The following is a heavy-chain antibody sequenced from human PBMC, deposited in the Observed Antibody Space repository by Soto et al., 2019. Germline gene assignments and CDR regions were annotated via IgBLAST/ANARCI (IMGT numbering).Heavy chain of an antibody. D-gene: IGHD2-2*02. V-gene: IGHV1-18*01. Sequence: QVQLVQSGAEVKKPGASVKVSCKASGYTFTSYGISWVRPAPGQGLAWMGWISAYNGNTNYAQTLQGRVTMTTDTATSTAYMELRSLSSDETAVYYWAREFMQQLLYGGNWFDPWGQGTLVTVSS. J-gene: IGHJ5*02. CDR2: ISAYNGNT. CDR1: GYTFTSYG. CDR3: AREFMQQLLYGGNWFDP.